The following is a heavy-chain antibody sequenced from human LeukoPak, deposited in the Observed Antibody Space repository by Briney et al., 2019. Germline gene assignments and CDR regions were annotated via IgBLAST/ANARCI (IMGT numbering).Heavy chain of an antibody. D-gene: IGHD3-10*01. CDR3: AKSNGYGLVDI. V-gene: IGHV4-39*07. Sequence: PGGSLRLSCAASGFTFSSYEMNWVRQAPGKGLEWIGIVYYSGSTYYNPSLKSRVTISLDTSRNQFSLKLNSVTAADTAVYYCAKSNGYGLVDIWGQGTMVTVSS. CDR1: GFTFSSYE. J-gene: IGHJ3*02. CDR2: VYYSGST.